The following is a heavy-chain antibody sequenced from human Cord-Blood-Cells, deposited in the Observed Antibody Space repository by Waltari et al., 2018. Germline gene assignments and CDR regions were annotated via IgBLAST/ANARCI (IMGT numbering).Heavy chain of an antibody. Sequence: QLQLQESGPGLVKPSETLSLTCTVSGGSIRSSSYYWGWIRQPPGKGLAWIGRIYYSGSTYYNPSLKSRVTISVDTSKNQFSLKLSSVTAADTAVYYCARTGPVLRYFDWFSHPLHYYYGMDVWGQGTTVTVSS. V-gene: IGHV4-39*01. J-gene: IGHJ6*02. CDR2: IYYSGST. D-gene: IGHD3-9*01. CDR3: ARTGPVLRYFDWFSHPLHYYYGMDV. CDR1: GGSIRSSSYY.